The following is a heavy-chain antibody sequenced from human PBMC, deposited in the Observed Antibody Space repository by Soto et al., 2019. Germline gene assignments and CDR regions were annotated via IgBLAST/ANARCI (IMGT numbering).Heavy chain of an antibody. CDR1: GGSISSYY. D-gene: IGHD2-2*01. V-gene: IGHV4-59*01. CDR2: IYYSGST. CDR3: AREGYCRSTSCYEFWFDP. Sequence: SETLSLTCTVSGGSISSYYWSWIRQPPGKGLGWIGYIYYSGSTNYNPSLKSRVTISVDTSKNQFSLKLSSVTAADTAVYYCAREGYCRSTSCYEFWFDPWGQGTLVTVS. J-gene: IGHJ5*02.